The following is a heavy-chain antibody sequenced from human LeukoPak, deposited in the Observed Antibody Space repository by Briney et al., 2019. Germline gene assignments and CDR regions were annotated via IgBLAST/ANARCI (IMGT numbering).Heavy chain of an antibody. V-gene: IGHV1-2*02. Sequence: ASVKVPCKASGYTFTGRFMHWMRQAPGQGLEWMGWVNPNTGATTYAQKFQGRVTMTRDTSTSTAYMELSRLTSDDTAVYYCARVGGLDFNYDPGGYSREALDYWGQGTLVTVSS. CDR3: ARVGGLDFNYDPGGYSREALDY. CDR2: VNPNTGAT. J-gene: IGHJ4*02. D-gene: IGHD3-22*01. CDR1: GYTFTGRF.